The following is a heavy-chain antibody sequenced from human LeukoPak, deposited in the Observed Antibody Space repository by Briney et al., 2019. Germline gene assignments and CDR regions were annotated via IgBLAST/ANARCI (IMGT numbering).Heavy chain of an antibody. V-gene: IGHV4-38-2*02. D-gene: IGHD3/OR15-3a*01. CDR3: ARQTGSGLFILP. CDR1: DYPISSGYY. CDR2: ILQSGST. J-gene: IGHJ4*02. Sequence: SETLSLTCTVSDYPISSGYYWGWIRQPPGKGLEWIGIILQSGSTYYNPSLKSRVTISVDTSKNQFSLRLSSVTAADTAVYYCARQTGSGLFILPGGQGTLVTVSS.